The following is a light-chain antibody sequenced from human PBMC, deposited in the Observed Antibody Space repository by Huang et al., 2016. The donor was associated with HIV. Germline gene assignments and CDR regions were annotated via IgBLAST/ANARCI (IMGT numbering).Light chain of an antibody. CDR1: QSLLYSSNNNNY. J-gene: IGKJ4*01. Sequence: IVVTQSPDSLAVSLGERAAINGKSSQSLLYSSNNNNYLALYQQKPGQSPVLLIYCASTRAPGVPDRFKGSGSGTDFTLTINSLQTEDVALYYCQQYFSTPLTFGGGTKVDIK. CDR2: CAS. V-gene: IGKV4-1*01. CDR3: QQYFSTPLT.